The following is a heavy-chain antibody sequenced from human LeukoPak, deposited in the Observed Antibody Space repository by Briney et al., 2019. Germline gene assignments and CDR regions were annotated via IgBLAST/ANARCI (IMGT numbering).Heavy chain of an antibody. CDR3: AKSLRSWSTPFDY. CDR1: GFTFSSYG. J-gene: IGHJ4*02. D-gene: IGHD1-26*01. V-gene: IGHV3-30*02. Sequence: GGSLRLSCAASGFTFSSYGMHWVRQAPGKGLEWVAFIRYDGSNKYYADSVKGRFTISRDNSKNALYLQMNSLRAEDTAVYYCAKSLRSWSTPFDYWGQGTLVTVSS. CDR2: IRYDGSNK.